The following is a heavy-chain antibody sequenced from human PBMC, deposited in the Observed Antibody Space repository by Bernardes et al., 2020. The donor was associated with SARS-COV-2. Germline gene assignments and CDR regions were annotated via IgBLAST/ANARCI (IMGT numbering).Heavy chain of an antibody. Sequence: GGSLSPSCVASGFTFDDFNMYWVRQAPGKGLEWVSLITWDGSGSWYGDSVKGRFTISRDNSKNSLYLQMNSLRTEDTAFYYCAKDIEVGGVWGGMDVWGQGTTVTVSS. V-gene: IGHV3-43*01. CDR2: ITWDGSGS. CDR1: GFTFDDFN. CDR3: AKDIEVGGVWGGMDV. D-gene: IGHD3-16*01. J-gene: IGHJ6*02.